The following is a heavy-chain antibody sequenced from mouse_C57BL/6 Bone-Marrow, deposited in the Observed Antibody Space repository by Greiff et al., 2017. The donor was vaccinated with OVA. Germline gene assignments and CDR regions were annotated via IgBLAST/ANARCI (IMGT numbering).Heavy chain of an antibody. CDR2: IYPGDGDT. V-gene: IGHV1-82*01. J-gene: IGHJ4*01. Sequence: QVQLQQSGPELVKPGASVKISCKASGYAFSSSWMNWVKQRPGKGLEWIGRIYPGDGDTNYNGKFKGKATLTADKSSSTAYMQLSSLTSEDSAVYFCAGVLRTGGYAMDYWGQGTSVTVSS. CDR1: GYAFSSSW. CDR3: AGVLRTGGYAMDY. D-gene: IGHD1-1*01.